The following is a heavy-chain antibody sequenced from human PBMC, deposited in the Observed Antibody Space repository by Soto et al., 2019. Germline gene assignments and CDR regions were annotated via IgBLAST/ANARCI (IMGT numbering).Heavy chain of an antibody. CDR3: ARHGSGWYFDY. Sequence: QLQLQESGPGLVKASETLSLTCSVSGCSITSSSFYWVWNRQPQGKGLEWIGRSYDSENNYYNKSLKSRVTMSVDTSKNKFSLKLSSVTAADTAMYSCARHGSGWYFDYWGQGILVTVSS. CDR2: SYDSENN. CDR1: GCSITSSSFY. D-gene: IGHD6-19*01. V-gene: IGHV4-39*01. J-gene: IGHJ4*02.